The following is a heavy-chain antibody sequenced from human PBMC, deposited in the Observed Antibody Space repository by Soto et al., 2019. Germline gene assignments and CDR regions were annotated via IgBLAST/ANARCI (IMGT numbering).Heavy chain of an antibody. D-gene: IGHD6-19*01. CDR1: GGSISSGGYS. Sequence: PSETLSLTCAVSGGSISSGGYSWSWIRQPPGKGLEWIGYIYHSGSTYYNPSLKSRLTLFVDTSKNQFSLMLSSVTAADTAVYYCVRHAQWLIRAYWGQGSLVTVSS. J-gene: IGHJ4*02. CDR2: IYHSGST. V-gene: IGHV4-30-2*03. CDR3: VRHAQWLIRAY.